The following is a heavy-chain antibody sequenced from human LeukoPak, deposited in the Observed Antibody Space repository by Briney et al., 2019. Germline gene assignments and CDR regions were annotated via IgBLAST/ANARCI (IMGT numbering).Heavy chain of an antibody. CDR2: ISAYSGNT. J-gene: IGHJ6*02. D-gene: IGHD1-26*01. Sequence: ASVKVSCKASGYTFTDYGINWVRQAPGQGLEWMGWISAYSGNTKYTQKFQGRVTLTTDTSTSTAYMELSSLRSEDTAVYYCARGGTPAVGTYYYYDGMDVWGQGTTVTVS. V-gene: IGHV1-18*01. CDR3: ARGGTPAVGTYYYYDGMDV. CDR1: GYTFTDYG.